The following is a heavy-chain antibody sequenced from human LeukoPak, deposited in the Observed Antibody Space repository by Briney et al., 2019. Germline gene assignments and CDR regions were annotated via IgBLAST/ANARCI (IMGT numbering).Heavy chain of an antibody. V-gene: IGHV3-73*01. CDR3: TRLSFSSSWQD. CDR1: GFTFSGPA. Sequence: GGSLRLSCAASGFTFSGPAMHWVRQASGKGLEWVGRIRSKANSYATAYAASVKGRFTISRDDSKNTAYLQMNSLKTEDTAVYYCTRLSFSSSWQDWGQGTLVTVSS. D-gene: IGHD6-13*01. J-gene: IGHJ4*02. CDR2: IRSKANSYAT.